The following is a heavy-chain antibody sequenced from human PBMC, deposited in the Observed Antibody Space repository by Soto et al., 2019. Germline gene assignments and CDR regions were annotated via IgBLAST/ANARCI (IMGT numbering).Heavy chain of an antibody. CDR1: GFTFSDYD. CDR3: ARGRVTGFDY. V-gene: IGHV3-13*05. J-gene: IGHJ4*02. Sequence: EAQLVESGGGLVQPGGSLRLSCAASGFTFSDYDMHWVRQVTGEGLEWVSAIGTAGDPYYPGSVKGRFTISRENAKNSLFLQMNSLRVGDTAVYYCARGRVTGFDYWGQGTLVTVSS. CDR2: IGTAGDP.